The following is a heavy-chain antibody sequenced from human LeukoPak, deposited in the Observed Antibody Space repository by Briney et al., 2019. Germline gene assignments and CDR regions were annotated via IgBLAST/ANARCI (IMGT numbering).Heavy chain of an antibody. Sequence: GGSLRLSCAASGFAFRTSAIHWVRQASGKGLEWVGRIRGNANNYATEYAASVKGRFTISRDDSKKMAYLQMNSLKTEDTAVYYCAKDDDWGRYKHWGQGTLVTVSS. J-gene: IGHJ1*01. CDR2: IRGNANNYAT. CDR3: AKDDDWGRYKH. CDR1: GFAFRTSA. V-gene: IGHV3-73*01. D-gene: IGHD3-16*01.